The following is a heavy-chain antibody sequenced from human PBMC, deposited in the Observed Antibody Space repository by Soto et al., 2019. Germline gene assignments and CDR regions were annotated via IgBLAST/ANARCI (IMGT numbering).Heavy chain of an antibody. D-gene: IGHD1-7*01. CDR2: TYYRSKWYN. CDR3: ARGITGTNLYYYYGMDV. J-gene: IGHJ6*02. Sequence: PSQTLSLTCAISGDSVSSNSAAWNWIGQSPSRGLEWLGRTYYRSKWYNDYAVSVKSRITINPDTSKNQFSLQLNSVTSEDTAVYYCARGITGTNLYYYYGMDVWGQGTTVTVSS. V-gene: IGHV6-1*01. CDR1: GDSVSSNSAA.